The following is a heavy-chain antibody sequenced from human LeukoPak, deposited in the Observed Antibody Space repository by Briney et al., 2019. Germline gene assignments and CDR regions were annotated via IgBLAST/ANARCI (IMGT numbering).Heavy chain of an antibody. J-gene: IGHJ4*02. V-gene: IGHV3-30*18. CDR3: AKDLDTAMSNYFDY. CDR1: GFTFSSYG. D-gene: IGHD5-18*01. Sequence: PGRSLRLSCAASGFTFSSYGMHWVRQAPGKGLERVAVISYDGSNKYYADSVKGRFTISRDNSKNTLCLQMNSLRAEDTAVYYCAKDLDTAMSNYFDYWGQGTLVTVSS. CDR2: ISYDGSNK.